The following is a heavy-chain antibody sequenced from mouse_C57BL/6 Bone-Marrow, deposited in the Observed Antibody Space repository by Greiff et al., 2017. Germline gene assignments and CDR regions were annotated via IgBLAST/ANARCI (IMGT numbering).Heavy chain of an antibody. CDR2: ISNGGGST. V-gene: IGHV5-12*01. D-gene: IGHD1-1*01. CDR1: GFTFSDYY. Sequence: EVKLVESGGGLVQPGGSLKLSCAASGFTFSDYYMYWVRQTPEKRLEWVAYISNGGGSTYYPDTVKGRFTISRDNAKNTLYLQMSRLKSEDTAMYYCARSYYGSSYGGFAYWGQGTLVTVSA. J-gene: IGHJ3*01. CDR3: ARSYYGSSYGGFAY.